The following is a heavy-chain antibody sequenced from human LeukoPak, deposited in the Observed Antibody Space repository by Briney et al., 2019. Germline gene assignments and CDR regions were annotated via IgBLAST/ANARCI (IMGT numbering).Heavy chain of an antibody. V-gene: IGHV3-21*01. Sequence: GGSLRLSCAASGFTFSSYSMNWVRQAPGKGLEWVSSISSSSSYIYYADSVKGRFTISRDNAKNSLYLQMNSLRAEDTAVYYCARDGITMIDPSWFDPWGQGTLVTVSS. CDR1: GFTFSSYS. CDR3: ARDGITMIDPSWFDP. J-gene: IGHJ5*02. D-gene: IGHD3-22*01. CDR2: ISSSSSYI.